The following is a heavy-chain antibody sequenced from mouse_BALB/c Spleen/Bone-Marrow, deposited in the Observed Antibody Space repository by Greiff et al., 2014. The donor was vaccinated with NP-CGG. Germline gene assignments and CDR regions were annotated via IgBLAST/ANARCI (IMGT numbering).Heavy chain of an antibody. CDR1: GYSFTGYY. CDR2: ISCYNGAT. V-gene: IGHV1S34*01. CDR3: ARSFGAYGYHGGYYFDY. J-gene: IGHJ2*01. D-gene: IGHD2-2*01. Sequence: LVKTGASVKISCKASGYSFTGYYMHWVKQSHGKSLEWIGYISCYNGATSYNQKFKGKATFTVDTSSSTAYMQFNSLTSEDSAVYYCARSFGAYGYHGGYYFDYRGQGTALTVSS.